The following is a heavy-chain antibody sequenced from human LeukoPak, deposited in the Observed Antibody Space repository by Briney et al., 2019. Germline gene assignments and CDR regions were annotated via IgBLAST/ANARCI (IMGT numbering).Heavy chain of an antibody. D-gene: IGHD5-18*01. V-gene: IGHV1-2*02. CDR1: GYTFTGYY. Sequence: ASVKVSCKASGYTFTGYYMHWVRQAPGQGLEWMGWINPNSGGTNYAQKFQGRVTMTRDTSISTAYMELSRLRSDDTAVYYCARENGTDTAMGVWGQGTLVTVSS. CDR3: ARENGTDTAMGV. CDR2: INPNSGGT. J-gene: IGHJ4*02.